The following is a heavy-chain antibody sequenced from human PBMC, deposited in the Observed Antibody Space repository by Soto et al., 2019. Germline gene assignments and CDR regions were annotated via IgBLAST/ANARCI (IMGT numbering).Heavy chain of an antibody. D-gene: IGHD2-2*02. CDR3: ARIFEYQLLYPSWFDP. J-gene: IGHJ5*02. CDR2: IIPIFGTA. V-gene: IGHV1-69*13. Sequence: SVKVSCKASGGTFSSYAISWVRQAPGQGLEWMGGIIPIFGTANYAQKFQGRVTITADESTSTAYMELSSLRSEDTAVYYCARIFEYQLLYPSWFDPWGQGTLVTVSS. CDR1: GGTFSSYA.